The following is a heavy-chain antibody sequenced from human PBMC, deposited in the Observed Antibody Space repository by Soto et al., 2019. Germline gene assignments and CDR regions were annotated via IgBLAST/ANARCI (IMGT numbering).Heavy chain of an antibody. V-gene: IGHV4-34*01. CDR3: ARGPRAINCSGGSCKDY. D-gene: IGHD2-15*01. CDR1: GGSFSGYY. J-gene: IGHJ4*02. Sequence: QVQLQQRGAGLLKPSETLSLTCAVYGGSFSGYYWSWIRQPPGKGLEWIGEINHSGSTNYNPSLKSRVTISVDTSKNQFSLKLSSVTAADTAVYYCARGPRAINCSGGSCKDYWGQGTLVTVSS. CDR2: INHSGST.